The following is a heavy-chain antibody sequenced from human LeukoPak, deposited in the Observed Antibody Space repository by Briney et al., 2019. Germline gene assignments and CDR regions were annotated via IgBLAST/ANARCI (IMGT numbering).Heavy chain of an antibody. CDR3: ARQRDIVVVPAAFDY. CDR1: GYSFTSYW. CDR2: ISPGDSDT. Sequence: GESLKISCKGSGYSFTSYWIGWVRQMPGKGLEWMGIISPGDSDTRYSPSFQGQITISADKSINTAYLQWSSLKASDTAMYYCARQRDIVVVPAAFDYWGRGTLVTVSS. D-gene: IGHD2-2*01. J-gene: IGHJ4*02. V-gene: IGHV5-51*01.